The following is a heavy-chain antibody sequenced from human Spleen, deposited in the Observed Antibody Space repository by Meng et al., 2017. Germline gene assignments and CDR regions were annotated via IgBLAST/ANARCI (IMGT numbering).Heavy chain of an antibody. CDR3: ARIPDYDTSAS. CDR1: GGSIRSSNW. V-gene: IGHV4-4*02. Sequence: QVQLQESGPGLVKPAGTLSLTCPVSGGSIRSSNWWSWVRQPPGKGLEWIGEIYHSGSTNYNPSLKSRVTISLDKSKNQFSLKLSSVTAADTAVYYCARIPDYDTSASWGQGTLVTVSS. CDR2: IYHSGST. J-gene: IGHJ5*02. D-gene: IGHD3-22*01.